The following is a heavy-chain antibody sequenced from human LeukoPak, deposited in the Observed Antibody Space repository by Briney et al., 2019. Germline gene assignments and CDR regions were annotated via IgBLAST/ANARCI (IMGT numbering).Heavy chain of an antibody. V-gene: IGHV4-31*03. J-gene: IGHJ3*02. Sequence: PSQTLSLTCTVSGGSISSGGYYWSWIRQHPGKGLEWIGYTYYSGSTYYNPSLKSRVTISVDTSKNQFSLKLSSVTAADTAVYYCATTGGLTGNAFDIWGQGTMVTVSS. CDR3: ATTGGLTGNAFDI. CDR1: GGSISSGGYY. D-gene: IGHD3-10*01. CDR2: TYYSGST.